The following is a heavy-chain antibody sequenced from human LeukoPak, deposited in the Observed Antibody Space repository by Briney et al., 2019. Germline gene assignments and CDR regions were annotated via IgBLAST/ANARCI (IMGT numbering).Heavy chain of an antibody. CDR3: ASSWGALRYLDY. V-gene: IGHV4-39*01. CDR1: GGSIGSSSYY. Sequence: SETLSLTCTVSGGSIGSSSYYWGWIRQPPGKGLEWIGSIYYSGSTYYNPSLKSRVTISVDTSKNQFSLKLSSVTAADTAVYYCASSWGALRYLDYWGQGTLVTVSS. J-gene: IGHJ4*02. CDR2: IYYSGST. D-gene: IGHD3-9*01.